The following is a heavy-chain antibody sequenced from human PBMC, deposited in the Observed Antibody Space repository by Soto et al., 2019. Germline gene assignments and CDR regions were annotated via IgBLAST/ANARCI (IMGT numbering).Heavy chain of an antibody. J-gene: IGHJ5*02. CDR2: ISSSSSTI. CDR1: GFTFSSYS. D-gene: IGHD6-13*01. V-gene: IGHV3-48*02. Sequence: EGSLRLSCAASGFTFSSYSMNWVRQAPGKGLEWVSYISSSSSTIYYADSVKGRFTISRDNAKNSLYLQMNSLRDEDTAVYYCARPLIAAAGIGWFDPWGQGTLVTVSS. CDR3: ARPLIAAAGIGWFDP.